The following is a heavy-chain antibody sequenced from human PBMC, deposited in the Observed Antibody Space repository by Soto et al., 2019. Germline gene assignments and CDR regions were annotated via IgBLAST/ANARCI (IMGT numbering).Heavy chain of an antibody. V-gene: IGHV1-46*03. J-gene: IGHJ4*02. D-gene: IGHD3-22*01. CDR3: ASKLYSSGYYGFLDY. Sequence: GASVKVSCKAPGYTFTSYYMHWVRQAPGQGLEWMGIINPSGGSTSYAQKFQGRVTMTRDTSTSTVYMELSSLRSEDTAVYYCASKLYSSGYYGFLDYWGQGTLVTVSS. CDR2: INPSGGST. CDR1: GYTFTSYY.